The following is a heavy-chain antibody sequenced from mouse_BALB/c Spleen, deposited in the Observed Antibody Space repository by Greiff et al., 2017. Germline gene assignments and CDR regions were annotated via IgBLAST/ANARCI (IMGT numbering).Heavy chain of an antibody. CDR1: GFTFSSFG. CDR3: ARGWGGYAMDY. D-gene: IGHD3-3*01. CDR2: ISSGSSTI. J-gene: IGHJ4*01. V-gene: IGHV5-17*02. Sequence: EVKLEESGGGLVQPGGSRKLSCAASGFTFSSFGMHWVRQAPEKGLEWVAYISSGSSTIYYADTVKGRFTISRDNPKNTLFLQMTSLRSEDTAMYYCARGWGGYAMDYWGQGTSVTVSS.